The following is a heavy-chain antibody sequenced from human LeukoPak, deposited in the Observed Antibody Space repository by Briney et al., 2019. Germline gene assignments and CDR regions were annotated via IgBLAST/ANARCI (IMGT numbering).Heavy chain of an antibody. CDR3: ARGGYMVVTTEYFDY. J-gene: IGHJ4*02. D-gene: IGHD4/OR15-4a*01. Sequence: SETLSLTCTVSGGSISSSSYYWGWIRQPPGKGLEWIGSIYYSGSTYYNPSLKSRVTISVDTSKNQFSLKLSSVTAADTAVYYCARGGYMVVTTEYFDYWGQGTLVTVSS. CDR2: IYYSGST. CDR1: GGSISSSSYY. V-gene: IGHV4-39*01.